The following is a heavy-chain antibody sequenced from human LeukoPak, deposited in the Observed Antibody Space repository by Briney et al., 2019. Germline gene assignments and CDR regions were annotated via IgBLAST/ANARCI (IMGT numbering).Heavy chain of an antibody. CDR3: AREGSSSWLSYYYYMDI. Sequence: PGGSLRLSCAASGFTFSNNWMSWVRQAPGKGPEWVANIKQDGSEKFYVDSVKGRFTISRDNAKNSLYLQMNSLRVEDTAVYYCAREGSSSWLSYYYYMDIWGKGTTVTVSS. D-gene: IGHD6-13*01. V-gene: IGHV3-7*01. CDR1: GFTFSNNW. CDR2: IKQDGSEK. J-gene: IGHJ6*03.